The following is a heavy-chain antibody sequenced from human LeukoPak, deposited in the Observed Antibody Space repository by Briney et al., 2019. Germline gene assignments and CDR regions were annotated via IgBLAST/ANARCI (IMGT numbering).Heavy chain of an antibody. J-gene: IGHJ4*02. D-gene: IGHD6-19*01. CDR1: GFTFSSYS. CDR2: ISSSVGST. Sequence: GGSLRLSCVASGFTFSSYSMTWVRQTPEEGVEGVAAISSSVGSTYYADSVKGRFTISRDNSKNTLYLQMNNLGADDTAVYYCAKNPNRSGWYQDYWGQGTLVIVSS. CDR3: AKNPNRSGWYQDY. V-gene: IGHV3-23*01.